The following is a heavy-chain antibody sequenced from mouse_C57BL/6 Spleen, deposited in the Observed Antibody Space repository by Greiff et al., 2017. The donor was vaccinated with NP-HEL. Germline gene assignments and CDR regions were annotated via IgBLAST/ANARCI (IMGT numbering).Heavy chain of an antibody. Sequence: QVQLQQPGAELVKPGASVKMSCKASGYTFTSYWIIWVKQRPGQGLEWIGDIYPGSGSTNYNEKFKSKATLTVDKSSSTAYMQLSSLTSEDSAVYYCARGGWFDYWGQGTTLTVSS. CDR2: IYPGSGST. CDR3: ARGGWFDY. J-gene: IGHJ2*01. V-gene: IGHV1-55*01. D-gene: IGHD3-3*01. CDR1: GYTFTSYW.